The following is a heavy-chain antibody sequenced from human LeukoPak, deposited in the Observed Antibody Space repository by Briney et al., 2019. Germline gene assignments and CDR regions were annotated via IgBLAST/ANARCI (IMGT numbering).Heavy chain of an antibody. CDR2: INPSGGST. CDR1: GYTFTSYY. J-gene: IGHJ4*02. Sequence: GASVKISCKASGYTFTSYYMRWVRQAPGQGLEWMGIINPSGGSTSYAQKFQGRVTMTRDTSTSTVYMELSSLRSEDTAVYYCARDIDTAMVTDYWGQGTLVTVSS. D-gene: IGHD5-18*01. CDR3: ARDIDTAMVTDY. V-gene: IGHV1-46*03.